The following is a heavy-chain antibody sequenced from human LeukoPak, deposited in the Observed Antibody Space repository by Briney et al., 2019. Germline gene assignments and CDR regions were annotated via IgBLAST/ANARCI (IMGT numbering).Heavy chain of an antibody. CDR2: IVPIFGTA. D-gene: IGHD2-15*01. CDR3: ATEVYLGYCSGGSCSDYFDY. V-gene: IGHV1-69*13. J-gene: IGHJ4*02. CDR1: GGTFSSYV. Sequence: GASVKVSCKASGGTFSSYVISWVRQAPGQGLELMGGIVPIFGTANYAQRFQGRVTITADESTSTAYMELSSLRSEDTAVYYCATEVYLGYCSGGSCSDYFDYWGQGTLVTVSS.